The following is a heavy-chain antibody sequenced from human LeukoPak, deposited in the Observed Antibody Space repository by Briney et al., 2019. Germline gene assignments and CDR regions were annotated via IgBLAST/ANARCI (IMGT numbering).Heavy chain of an antibody. V-gene: IGHV4-39*01. J-gene: IGHJ1*01. D-gene: IGHD3-22*01. CDR3: ARRRYYDGSGYLE. CDR2: IYYSGRT. Sequence: KASETLSLTCSVSGDSVSRSDSYWDWIRQPPGKRLEWIGTIYYSGRTYYSPSLKSRVTMSVDPSNNQFSLTLRSVTAADTALYYCARRRYYDGSGYLEWGQGTLLSVSS. CDR1: GDSVSRSDSY.